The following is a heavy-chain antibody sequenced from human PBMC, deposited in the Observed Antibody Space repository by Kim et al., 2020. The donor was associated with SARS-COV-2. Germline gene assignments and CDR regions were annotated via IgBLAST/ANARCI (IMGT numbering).Heavy chain of an antibody. Sequence: SETLSLTCTVSGGSVSSGSYYWSWIRQPPGKGLEWIGYIYYSGSTNYNPSLKSRVTISVDTSKNQFSLKLSSVTAADTAVYYCARGRGDIVVVVAATPPSLDYWVQGTLVTVSS. CDR1: GGSVSSGSYY. V-gene: IGHV4-61*01. D-gene: IGHD2-15*01. CDR2: IYYSGST. J-gene: IGHJ4*02. CDR3: ARGRGDIVVVVAATPPSLDY.